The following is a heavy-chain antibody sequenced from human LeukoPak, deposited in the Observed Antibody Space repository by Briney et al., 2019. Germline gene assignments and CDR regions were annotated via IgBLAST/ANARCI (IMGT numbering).Heavy chain of an antibody. J-gene: IGHJ4*02. CDR1: GGSISSHY. D-gene: IGHD4-17*01. CDR2: IYYSGST. V-gene: IGHV4-59*11. Sequence: PSETLSLTCTVSGGSISSHYWSWIRQPPGKGLEWMGYIYYSGSTNYNPSLKSRVTISVDTSKNQFSLKLSSVTAADTAVYYCARGGYGDYDYWGQGTLVTVSS. CDR3: ARGGYGDYDY.